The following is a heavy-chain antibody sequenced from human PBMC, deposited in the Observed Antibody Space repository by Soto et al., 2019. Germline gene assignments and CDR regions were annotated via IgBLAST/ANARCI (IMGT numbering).Heavy chain of an antibody. J-gene: IGHJ5*02. Sequence: LSLTCIVSGGSISEKYWNWVRQPPGKGLEWIGLIFANGHTDYNPSLKSRVTMSVDASKNQFSLRLTSMTAADTAVYYCVASLAASGLNWLDPCGRGTLVTVYS. CDR3: VASLAASGLNWLDP. CDR1: GGSISEKY. D-gene: IGHD6-13*01. V-gene: IGHV4-4*07. CDR2: IFANGHT.